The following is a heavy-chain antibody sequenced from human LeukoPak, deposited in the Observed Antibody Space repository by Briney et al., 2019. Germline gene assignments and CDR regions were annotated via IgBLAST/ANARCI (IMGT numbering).Heavy chain of an antibody. CDR1: GFAFSSYN. CDR2: ISGNTRTI. V-gene: IGHV3-48*01. J-gene: IGHJ6*02. Sequence: TGGSLRLSCAASGFAFSSYNTNWVRQAPGKGVEWISYISGNTRTIYYADSVKGRFTISRDNAKNSLYLQMASLRAEDTAVYYCARNPDYYYGLDVWGQGATVTVSS. CDR3: ARNPDYYYGLDV.